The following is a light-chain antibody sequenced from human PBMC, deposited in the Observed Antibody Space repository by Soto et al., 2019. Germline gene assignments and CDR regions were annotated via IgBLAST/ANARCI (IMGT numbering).Light chain of an antibody. CDR1: SSDVGGYNY. CDR2: EVS. Sequence: QSALTQPASVSGSPGQSITISCTGTSSDVGGYNYVSWYQQHPGKAPKLMIYEVSNRPSGVSNRFSGSKSGNTASLTISGLQAEDEADHYCSSYTSSSTSFGTGTKVTVL. V-gene: IGLV2-14*01. CDR3: SSYTSSSTS. J-gene: IGLJ1*01.